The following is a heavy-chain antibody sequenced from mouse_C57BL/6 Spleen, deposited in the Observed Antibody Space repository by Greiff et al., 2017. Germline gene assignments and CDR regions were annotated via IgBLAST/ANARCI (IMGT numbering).Heavy chain of an antibody. CDR1: GFTFSSYA. J-gene: IGHJ2*01. Sequence: EVNVVESGGGLVKPGGSLKLSCAASGFTFSSYAMSWVRQTPEKRLEWVATISDGGSYTYYPDNVKGRFTISRDNAKNNLYLQMSHLKSEDTAMYYCARDTYDGYYLYYFDYWGQGTTLTVSS. V-gene: IGHV5-4*01. CDR2: ISDGGSYT. D-gene: IGHD2-3*01. CDR3: ARDTYDGYYLYYFDY.